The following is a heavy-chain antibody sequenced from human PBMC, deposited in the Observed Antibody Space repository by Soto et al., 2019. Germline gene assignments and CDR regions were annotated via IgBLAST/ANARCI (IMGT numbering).Heavy chain of an antibody. D-gene: IGHD2-2*01. Sequence: EVQLVETGGGLIQPGGSLRLSCAASGFTVSSTYMSWVRQAPGKGLEWVSVIYSGGSTYYADSVKGRFTIFRDDSKNTLYLQMNSLRAEDTAVYYCGSTSFPSYYYYGMDVWGQGTTVTVSS. CDR2: IYSGGST. V-gene: IGHV3-53*02. CDR3: GSTSFPSYYYYGMDV. CDR1: GFTVSSTY. J-gene: IGHJ6*02.